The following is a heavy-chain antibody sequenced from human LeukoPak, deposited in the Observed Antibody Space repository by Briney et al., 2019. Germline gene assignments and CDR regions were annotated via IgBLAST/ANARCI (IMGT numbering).Heavy chain of an antibody. V-gene: IGHV3-23*01. CDR1: GFTFSSYS. CDR2: ISGSAGTT. D-gene: IGHD1-26*01. Sequence: GGSLRLSCAASGFTFSSYSMNWVRQAPGEGLEWVSEISGSAGTTHYADSVKGRFTISRDNSRNTVYLLMKSLRAEDTSVYYCANQETEWDPVGWYFDLWGRGTLVTVSS. CDR3: ANQETEWDPVGWYFDL. J-gene: IGHJ2*01.